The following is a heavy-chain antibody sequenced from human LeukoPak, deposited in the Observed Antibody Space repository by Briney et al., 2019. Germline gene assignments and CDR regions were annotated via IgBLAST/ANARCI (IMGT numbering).Heavy chain of an antibody. CDR1: GFTFSSYS. CDR2: ISSSSSYI. Sequence: GGSLRLSCAASGFTFSSYSMNWVRQAPGKGLEWVSSISSSSSYIYYADSVKGRFTISRDNSKNTLYLQMNSLRAEDTAVYYCAKAGYYDILTGGMDVWGKGTTVTVSS. V-gene: IGHV3-21*01. CDR3: AKAGYYDILTGGMDV. D-gene: IGHD3-9*01. J-gene: IGHJ6*03.